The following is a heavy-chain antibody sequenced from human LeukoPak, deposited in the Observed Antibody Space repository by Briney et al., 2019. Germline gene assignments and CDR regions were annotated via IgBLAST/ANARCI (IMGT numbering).Heavy chain of an antibody. V-gene: IGHV3-74*03. Sequence: GGSLRLSCVASGFTFSRYWMHWVRQAPGKGVVWVSRINSDGSSITYADSVKGRFTISRDNAKNTLYLQMTSLRVEDTAVYYCGRGSGVADYWGQGALVTVSS. D-gene: IGHD7-27*01. J-gene: IGHJ4*02. CDR3: GRGSGVADY. CDR1: GFTFSRYW. CDR2: INSDGSSI.